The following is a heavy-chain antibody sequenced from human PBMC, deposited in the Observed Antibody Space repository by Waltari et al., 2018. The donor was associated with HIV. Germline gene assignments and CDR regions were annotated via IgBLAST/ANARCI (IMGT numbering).Heavy chain of an antibody. CDR3: ARGGRYSSSLAELDF. Sequence: QVQLQESGPGLVKPSETLSLTCAVSGYSISSGFYWVWIRQPPGKGLEWIGSIYHSGNTFYSPSLKSRVTMSVDTSKNQLSLKLSSVTAADTAMYYCARGGRYSSSLAELDFWGQGTLVTVSS. CDR1: GYSISSGFY. D-gene: IGHD6-6*01. CDR2: IYHSGNT. V-gene: IGHV4-38-2*01. J-gene: IGHJ4*02.